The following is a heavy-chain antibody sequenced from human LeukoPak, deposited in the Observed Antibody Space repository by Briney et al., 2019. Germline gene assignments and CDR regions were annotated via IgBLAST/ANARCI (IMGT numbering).Heavy chain of an antibody. V-gene: IGHV1-18*04. CDR1: GYTFTSYY. Sequence: ASVKVSCKAPGYTFTSYYMHWVRQAPGQGLEWMGWISAYNGNTNYAQKLQGRVTMTTDTSTSTAYMELRSLRSDDTAVYYCARDISYVVSYWGQGTLVTVSS. CDR3: ARDISYVVSY. CDR2: ISAYNGNT. D-gene: IGHD3-22*01. J-gene: IGHJ4*02.